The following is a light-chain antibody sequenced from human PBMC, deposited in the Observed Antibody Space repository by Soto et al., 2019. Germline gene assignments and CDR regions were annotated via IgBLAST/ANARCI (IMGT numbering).Light chain of an antibody. CDR3: QQDGGSPYT. CDR1: QSVRSNY. J-gene: IGKJ2*01. Sequence: EIVLTQSPGTLSLSPGERATLSCRASQSVRSNYLAWYQQKPGQAPRLLIYGASSRATGIPDRVSGTGSGTDCTLTISRLELEDFEVYYCQQDGGSPYTFGPGTKLEIK. CDR2: GAS. V-gene: IGKV3-20*01.